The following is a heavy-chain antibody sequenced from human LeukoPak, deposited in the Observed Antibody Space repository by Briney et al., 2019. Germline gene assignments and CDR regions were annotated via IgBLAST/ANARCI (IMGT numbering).Heavy chain of an antibody. CDR1: GGSISSYY. D-gene: IGHD5-12*01. J-gene: IGHJ5*02. CDR3: ARDRHSGYHA. V-gene: IGHV4-59*01. Sequence: PSETLSLTCTVSGGSISSYYWSWIRQPPGKGLEWIGYIYYSGSTNYNPSLKSRVTISVDRSKNQFSLKLSSVTAADTAVYYCARDRHSGYHAWGQGTLVTVSS. CDR2: IYYSGST.